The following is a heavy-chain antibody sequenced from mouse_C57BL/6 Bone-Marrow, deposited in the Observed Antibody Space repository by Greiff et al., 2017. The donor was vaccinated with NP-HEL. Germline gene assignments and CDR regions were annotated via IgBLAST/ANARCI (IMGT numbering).Heavy chain of an antibody. Sequence: QVQLQQPGAELVKPGASVKMSCKASGYTFTSYWITWVKQRPGQGLEWIGDIYPGSGSTNYNEKFKSKATLTVDTSSSTAYMQLSSLTSEDSAVYYGARERYYYGSSVWYFDVWGTGTTVTVSS. D-gene: IGHD1-1*01. CDR2: IYPGSGST. J-gene: IGHJ1*03. V-gene: IGHV1-55*01. CDR3: ARERYYYGSSVWYFDV. CDR1: GYTFTSYW.